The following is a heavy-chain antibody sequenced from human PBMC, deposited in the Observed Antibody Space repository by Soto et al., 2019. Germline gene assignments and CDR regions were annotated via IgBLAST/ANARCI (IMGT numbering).Heavy chain of an antibody. Sequence: SETLSLTCTVSGAAISSDFWTWIRQPAGQGLDWIGRISTSGTTNYNPSLKSRVTMSVDTSKNHFSLNLSSVTAADTAVYYCAREAGPDRWFDPWGQGTLVTVS. CDR2: ISTSGTT. J-gene: IGHJ5*02. D-gene: IGHD6-19*01. CDR1: GAAISSDF. V-gene: IGHV4-4*07. CDR3: AREAGPDRWFDP.